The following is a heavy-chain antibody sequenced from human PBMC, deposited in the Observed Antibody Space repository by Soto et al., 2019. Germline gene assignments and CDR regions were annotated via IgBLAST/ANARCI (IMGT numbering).Heavy chain of an antibody. J-gene: IGHJ4*02. CDR3: AREITTRELYDILTGYRYYFDY. D-gene: IGHD3-9*01. V-gene: IGHV4-39*07. CDR2: IYYSGST. CDR1: GGSISSSSYY. Sequence: SETLSLTCTVSGGSISSSSYYWGWIRQHPGKGLEWIGNIYYSGSTYYNPSLKSRVTISVDTSKNQFSLKLSSVTAADTAVYYCAREITTRELYDILTGYRYYFDYWGQGTLVTVSS.